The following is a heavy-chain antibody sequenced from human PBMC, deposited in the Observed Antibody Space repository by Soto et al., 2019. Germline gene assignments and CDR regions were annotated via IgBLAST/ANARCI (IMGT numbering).Heavy chain of an antibody. CDR3: ARADFGDRGLAFDS. CDR2: IYYTGSA. CDR1: GGSTGSGGYY. Sequence: QVQLLESGPGLVKTSQTLSLTCSVSGGSTGSGGYYWSWVRQHPGKGLEWIGDIYYTGSAYYSPSLKSRVSISVDTSKNQFSLILDAVTVADTAVYYCARADFGDRGLAFDSWGQGSLVTVSS. D-gene: IGHD2-21*01. V-gene: IGHV4-31*03. J-gene: IGHJ4*02.